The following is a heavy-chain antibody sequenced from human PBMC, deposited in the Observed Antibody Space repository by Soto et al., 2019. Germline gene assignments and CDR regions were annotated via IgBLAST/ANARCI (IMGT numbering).Heavy chain of an antibody. CDR1: AFPFSRYP. CDR2: ISGSGGST. J-gene: IGHJ5*02. D-gene: IGHD1-26*01. V-gene: IGHV3-23*01. Sequence: GGSLRLSCTASAFPFSRYPMSWVRQAPGKGQEWVSGISGSGGSTYYADSVRGRFTISRDNSKNTLYLQMNSLRVEDTAVYYCAKDPSLMGTTPGADWFDPWGQGTLVTVSS. CDR3: AKDPSLMGTTPGADWFDP.